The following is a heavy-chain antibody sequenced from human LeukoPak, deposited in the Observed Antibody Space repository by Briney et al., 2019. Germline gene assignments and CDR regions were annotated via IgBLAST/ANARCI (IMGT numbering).Heavy chain of an antibody. CDR1: GGSISSGGYY. CDR2: IYYSGST. J-gene: IGHJ3*02. D-gene: IGHD3-10*01. V-gene: IGHV4-31*03. Sequence: SETLSLTCTVSGGSISSGGYYRSWTRQHPGKGLEWIGYIYYSGSTYYNPSLKSRVTISVDTSKNQFSLKLSSVTAADTAVYYCARTRLMVRGPNGAFDIWGQGTMDTVSS. CDR3: ARTRLMVRGPNGAFDI.